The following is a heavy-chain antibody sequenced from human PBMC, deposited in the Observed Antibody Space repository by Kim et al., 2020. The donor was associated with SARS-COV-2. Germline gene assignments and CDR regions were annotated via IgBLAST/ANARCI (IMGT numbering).Heavy chain of an antibody. CDR2: INSDGATT. CDR1: GFTFSNYW. V-gene: IGHV3-74*01. D-gene: IGHD2-2*01. J-gene: IGHJ4*02. Sequence: GGSLRLSCVASGFTFSNYWMHWVRQAPGKGLVWVSLINSDGATTTYASSVKGRFTISRDNAKNPLYLQMNSRSAEDTALYYCASLSRLSASAHDYCGQGTPVTVSS. CDR3: ASLSRLSASAHDY.